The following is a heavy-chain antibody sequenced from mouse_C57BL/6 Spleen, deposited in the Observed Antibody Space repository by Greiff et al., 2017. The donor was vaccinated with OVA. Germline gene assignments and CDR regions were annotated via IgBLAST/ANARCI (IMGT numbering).Heavy chain of an antibody. D-gene: IGHD2-13*01. CDR1: GYTFTSYW. J-gene: IGHJ4*01. V-gene: IGHV1-52*01. CDR2: IDPSDSET. Sequence: QVQLKQPGAELVRPGSSVKLSCKASGYTFTSYWMHWVKQRPIQGLEWIGNIDPSDSETHYNQKFKDKATLTVDKSSSTAYMQLSSLTSEDSAVYYCARVRGDYYAMDYWGQGTSVTVSS. CDR3: ARVRGDYYAMDY.